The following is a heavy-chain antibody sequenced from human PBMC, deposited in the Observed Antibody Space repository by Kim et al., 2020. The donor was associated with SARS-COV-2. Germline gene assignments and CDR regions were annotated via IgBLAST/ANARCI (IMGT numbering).Heavy chain of an antibody. J-gene: IGHJ6*02. CDR2: RSSM. V-gene: IGHV3-48*02. CDR3: ARGLWGMDV. Sequence: RSSMSYAESVKGRFTISRDDANNSMSLQMNNLRDEDTAVYYCARGLWGMDVWGQGTTVIVSS.